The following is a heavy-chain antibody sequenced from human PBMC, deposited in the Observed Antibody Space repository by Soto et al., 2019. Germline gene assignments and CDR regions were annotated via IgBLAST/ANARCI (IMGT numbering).Heavy chain of an antibody. V-gene: IGHV3-23*01. CDR1: GFTFRSCV. CDR3: AKGLINGRWYAAD. Sequence: EVHLLESGGGLVQPGESLRLSCGASGFTFRSCVMSWVRQAPGKGLEWVSCITDSGTGTYYADSVKGRFTISRDNSKNTMYLQMNNLRAEDTGVYYCAKGLINGRWYAADWGQGTLVTVSS. J-gene: IGHJ4*02. D-gene: IGHD6-13*01. CDR2: ITDSGTGT.